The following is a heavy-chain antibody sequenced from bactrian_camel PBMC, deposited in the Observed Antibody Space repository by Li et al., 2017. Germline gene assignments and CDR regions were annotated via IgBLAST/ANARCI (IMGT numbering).Heavy chain of an antibody. J-gene: IGHJ6*01. CDR3: AAAPTSWHFGY. V-gene: IGHV3S6*01. CDR1: TIKYPSYC. D-gene: IGHD6*01. Sequence: HVQLVESGGGSVQSGESLRLSCQVSTIKYPSYCMGWFRQAPGKEREGVASIEDDGKETYADSVKGRFSLARDNAKNTLYLQMNTLQPEDTAMYYCAAAPTSWHFGYWGQGTQVTVS. CDR2: IEDDGKET.